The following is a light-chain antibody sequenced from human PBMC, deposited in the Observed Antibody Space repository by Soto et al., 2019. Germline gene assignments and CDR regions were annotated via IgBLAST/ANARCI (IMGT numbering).Light chain of an antibody. Sequence: DIQMTQSPSTLSASVGDRVTITCRASQSISSWLAWYQQKPGKAPKLLIYDASSLESGVPSRFSGSGSGTEFTLTISSLQPDDFATYYCQPYNSYSWWTFGQGTKVDIK. V-gene: IGKV1-5*01. J-gene: IGKJ1*01. CDR3: QPYNSYSWWT. CDR1: QSISSW. CDR2: DAS.